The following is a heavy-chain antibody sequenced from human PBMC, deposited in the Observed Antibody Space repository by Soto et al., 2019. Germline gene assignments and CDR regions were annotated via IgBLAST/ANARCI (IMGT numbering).Heavy chain of an antibody. CDR2: ISGSGGST. D-gene: IGHD2-21*01. Sequence: EVQLLESGGGLVQPGGSLRLSCAASGFSFSSYAMGWVRQAPGKGLEWVSAISGSGGSTYYADSVKGRFTISRDNSKNTLYLQMSSLRAEDTAVYYCAKGGVVVLKGIYYLEPWGQGTLVTVSS. V-gene: IGHV3-23*01. CDR1: GFSFSSYA. J-gene: IGHJ5*02. CDR3: AKGGVVVLKGIYYLEP.